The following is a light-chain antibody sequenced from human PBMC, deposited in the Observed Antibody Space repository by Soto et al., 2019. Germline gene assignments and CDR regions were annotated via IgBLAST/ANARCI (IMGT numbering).Light chain of an antibody. CDR1: TGAVIRGHF. Sequence: QAVVTQEPSMTVSPGGTVTLTCGSSTGAVIRGHFPNWFQRKPGKASRALIYSTSDKHSWTPARFSGSLLGGKAALTLSDVQPEDEAEYYCLLFNGGAQLYVFGTGTKVTVL. CDR3: LLFNGGAQLYV. CDR2: STS. J-gene: IGLJ1*01. V-gene: IGLV7-43*01.